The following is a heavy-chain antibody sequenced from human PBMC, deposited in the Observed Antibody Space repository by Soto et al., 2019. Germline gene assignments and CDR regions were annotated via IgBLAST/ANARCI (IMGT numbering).Heavy chain of an antibody. CDR1: GFSLSNARMG. V-gene: IGHV2-26*01. CDR3: ARSTLGYCISTSCYSFDY. CDR2: IFSNDEK. J-gene: IGHJ4*02. Sequence: QVTLKESGPVLVKPTETLTLTCTVSGFSLSNARMGVSWIRQPPGKALEWLAHIFSNDEKSYSTSLKSRLTISKDTSKSQVVLTMTNMDPVATATYYCARSTLGYCISTSCYSFDYWGQGTLVTVSS. D-gene: IGHD2-2*01.